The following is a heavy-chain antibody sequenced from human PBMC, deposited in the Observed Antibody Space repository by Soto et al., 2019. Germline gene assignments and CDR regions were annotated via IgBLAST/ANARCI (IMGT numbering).Heavy chain of an antibody. CDR3: ARGAEMGTVTKGYYYYMDV. CDR2: IIPMLGVA. Sequence: QVQLVQSGAEVQKPGSSVKVSCKASGDTFSNHTISWVRQAPGQGLEWMGRIIPMLGVANYAQKFQGRVTITADKSTSTAYMELSSLRSADTAVYYCARGAEMGTVTKGYYYYMDVWGKGTTVTVSS. CDR1: GDTFSNHT. D-gene: IGHD4-17*01. V-gene: IGHV1-69*04. J-gene: IGHJ6*03.